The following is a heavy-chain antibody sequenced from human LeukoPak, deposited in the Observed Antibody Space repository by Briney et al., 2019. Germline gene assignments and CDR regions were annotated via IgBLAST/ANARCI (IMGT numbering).Heavy chain of an antibody. Sequence: GESLKISCKGSGYNFASYWIGWVRQMPGEGLELMGIIYPGDSDTRYSPSFQGQVTISADKSNSTAYLQWSSLKASDTAMYYCARHPSYTSGWPLDYWGQGTLVTVSS. J-gene: IGHJ4*02. CDR1: GYNFASYW. CDR2: IYPGDSDT. CDR3: ARHPSYTSGWPLDY. V-gene: IGHV5-51*01. D-gene: IGHD6-19*01.